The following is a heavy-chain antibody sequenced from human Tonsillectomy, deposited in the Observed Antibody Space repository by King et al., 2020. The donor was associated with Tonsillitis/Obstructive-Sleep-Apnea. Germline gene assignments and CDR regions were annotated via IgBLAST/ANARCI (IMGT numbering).Heavy chain of an antibody. D-gene: IGHD3-22*01. J-gene: IGHJ6*02. V-gene: IGHV3-30*18. CDR3: AKARTLSGYTHYYYGMDV. Sequence: VQLVESGGGVVQPGRSLRLSCAASGFTFSSYGMHWVRQAPGKGLEWVAFISYDGTKKYYADSVKGRFTISRDNSKNTLYLQLNSLRAEDTAVYDCAKARTLSGYTHYYYGMDVWGQGTTVTVSS. CDR2: ISYDGTKK. CDR1: GFTFSSYG.